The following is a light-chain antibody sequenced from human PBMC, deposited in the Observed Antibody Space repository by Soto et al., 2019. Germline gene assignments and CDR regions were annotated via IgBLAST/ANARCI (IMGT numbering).Light chain of an antibody. J-gene: IGLJ2*01. Sequence: SYELTQPPSVSVAPGKTASISCGGNDIGSKGVHWYKQKPGQAPVLVIYSDTDLPPVIPERFSGSNSANLATLTISRVEAXXXXDYYCQVWDSGSAHVVFGGGTK. CDR2: SDT. V-gene: IGLV3-21*01. CDR1: DIGSKG. CDR3: QVWDSGSAHVV.